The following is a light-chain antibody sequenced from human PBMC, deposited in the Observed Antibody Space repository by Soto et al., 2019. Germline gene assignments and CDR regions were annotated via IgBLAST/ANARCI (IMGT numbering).Light chain of an antibody. CDR2: DGS. J-gene: IGKJ4*01. V-gene: IGKV1-5*01. Sequence: DVQLTQSPSTLSASVGDSVTITCRASQNVTTSLAWYQHKPGKAPKLLMFDGSNLESGVPSRFSGSGSGTDFTLTISSLQAEDFATYYCQQLSTYPSTFGGGTKVDI. CDR3: QQLSTYPST. CDR1: QNVTTS.